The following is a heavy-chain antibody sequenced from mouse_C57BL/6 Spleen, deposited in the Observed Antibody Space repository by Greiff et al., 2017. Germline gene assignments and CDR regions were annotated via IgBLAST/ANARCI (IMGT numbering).Heavy chain of an antibody. D-gene: IGHD4-1*01. V-gene: IGHV1-82*01. CDR2: IYPRDGDT. CDR1: GYAFSSSW. CDR3: ARTGFDY. Sequence: VQLQQSGPELVKPGASVTISCKASGYAFSSSWMHWVKQRPGRGLEWIGRIYPRDGDTNYNRKVKGKAPLTADKASITAYMQISSLTSEDSAVYFCARTGFDYWGQGTTLTVSS. J-gene: IGHJ2*01.